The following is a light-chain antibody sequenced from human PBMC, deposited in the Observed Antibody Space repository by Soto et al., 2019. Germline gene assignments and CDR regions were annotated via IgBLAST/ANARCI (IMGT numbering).Light chain of an antibody. J-gene: IGKJ2*01. Sequence: EIVMTQSPATLSVSPGERATLSCRASQIVSSNVAWYQQKAGQAPRLLINDASTRATGIPARFSGSGSGTEFTPTISSRQSEDVAVYYCQQYNNWPPMYTFGQGTKLEIK. CDR1: QIVSSN. CDR3: QQYNNWPPMYT. V-gene: IGKV3-15*01. CDR2: DAS.